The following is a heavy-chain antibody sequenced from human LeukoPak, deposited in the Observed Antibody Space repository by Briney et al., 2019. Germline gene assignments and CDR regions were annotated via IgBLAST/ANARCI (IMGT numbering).Heavy chain of an antibody. Sequence: SETLSLTCTVSGGSISSYYWSWIRQPPGKGLEWIGYIYYSGSTNYNPSLTSRVTISVDTSKNQFSLKLSSVTAADTAVYYCARHDDYDFWSGYFDYWGQGTLVTVSS. J-gene: IGHJ4*02. V-gene: IGHV4-59*08. CDR2: IYYSGST. D-gene: IGHD3-3*01. CDR3: ARHDDYDFWSGYFDY. CDR1: GGSISSYY.